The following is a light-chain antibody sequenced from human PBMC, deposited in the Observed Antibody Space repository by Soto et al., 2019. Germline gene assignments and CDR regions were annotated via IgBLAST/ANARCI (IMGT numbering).Light chain of an antibody. CDR2: AVT. J-gene: IGLJ3*02. CDR1: SSDVGAYNY. Sequence: QSALTQPPSASGSPGQSVTISCTGTSSDVGAYNYVSWYQQHAGKSPKLVIYAVTKRPSGVPDRFSGSKSANTASLTVSGFQAEDEADYYCSSFASSNTWVFGGGTKLTVL. CDR3: SSFASSNTWV. V-gene: IGLV2-8*01.